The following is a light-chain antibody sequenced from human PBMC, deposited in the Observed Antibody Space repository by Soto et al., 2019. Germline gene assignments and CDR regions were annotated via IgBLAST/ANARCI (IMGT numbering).Light chain of an antibody. CDR2: NVS. J-gene: IGKJ2*01. V-gene: IGKV3-15*01. CDR1: QNVNSN. Sequence: EIAMTQSPATLSVSPGQRATLSCRASQNVNSNLAWYQQKPGHAPSLLMYNVSTRATGFPARFSGSGSGTEFTLTISRLQSEDSAIYYCQQYNTLNTFGQGTKVEIK. CDR3: QQYNTLNT.